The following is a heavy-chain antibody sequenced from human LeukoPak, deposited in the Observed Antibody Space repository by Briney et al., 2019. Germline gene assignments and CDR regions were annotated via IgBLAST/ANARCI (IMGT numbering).Heavy chain of an antibody. D-gene: IGHD6-19*01. J-gene: IGHJ4*02. CDR1: GVSMSNMY. CDR3: ARGGWSLDY. V-gene: IGHV4-59*01. CDR2: IHYTGST. Sequence: SETLSLTCTVSGVSMSNMYWSWIRQPPGRGLEWIGCIHYTGSTNYNPSLKSRISMSVDTSKSQLSLRLTSVTAADTALYYCARGGWSLDYWGQGTLVAVSS.